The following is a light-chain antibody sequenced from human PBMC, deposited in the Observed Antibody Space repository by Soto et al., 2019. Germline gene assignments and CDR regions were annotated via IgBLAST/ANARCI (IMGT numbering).Light chain of an antibody. CDR2: WAS. CDR1: QSVLYSSNNNNY. CDR3: QQYYSTPPYT. Sequence: DIVMTQSPDSLAVSLGERATINCKSSQSVLYSSNNNNYLAWYQQKPGQPPKLLIYWASTRESGVPDRFSGSGSGTDFTLTISRLQAEDVAVYYCQQYYSTPPYTFGQGTKLEIK. V-gene: IGKV4-1*01. J-gene: IGKJ2*01.